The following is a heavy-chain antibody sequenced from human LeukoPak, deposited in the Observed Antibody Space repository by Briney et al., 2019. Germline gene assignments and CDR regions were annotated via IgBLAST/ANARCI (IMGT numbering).Heavy chain of an antibody. J-gene: IGHJ6*02. CDR3: ARGGGLDV. V-gene: IGHV3-7*03. CDR1: GFTFSSYW. D-gene: IGHD3-16*01. Sequence: GGSLRLSCAASGFTFSSYWMNWARQAPGKGLEWVASINHNVNVNYYVDSVKGRFTISRDNAKNSLYLQMSNLRAEDTAVYFCARGGGLDVWGQGATVTVSS. CDR2: INHNVNVN.